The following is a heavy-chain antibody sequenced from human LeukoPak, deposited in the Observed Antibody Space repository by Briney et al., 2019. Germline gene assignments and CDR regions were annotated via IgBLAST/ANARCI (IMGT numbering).Heavy chain of an antibody. Sequence: EASETLSLTCAASGYSISSGYYWGWIRQSPGKGLEWIGSIYHSGITYHNPSLKSRVNISVDTSKNQFSLKLTSVTAADTALYYCARVVDYYYYYMDVWGKGTTVTVS. J-gene: IGHJ6*03. CDR3: ARVVDYYYYYMDV. CDR1: GYSISSGYY. CDR2: IYHSGIT. V-gene: IGHV4-38-2*01.